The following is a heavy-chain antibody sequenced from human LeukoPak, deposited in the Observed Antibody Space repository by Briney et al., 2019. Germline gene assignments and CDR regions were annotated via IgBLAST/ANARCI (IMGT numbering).Heavy chain of an antibody. CDR2: INAGNGNT. CDR1: GGTFSSYA. CDR3: ARVAMVRGVTPLSY. V-gene: IGHV1-3*01. Sequence: ASVKVSCKASGGTFSSYAISWVRQAPGQRLEWMGWINAGNGNTKYSQKFQGRVTITRDTSASTAYMELSSLRSEDTAVYYCARVAMVRGVTPLSYWGQGTLVTVSS. D-gene: IGHD3-10*01. J-gene: IGHJ4*02.